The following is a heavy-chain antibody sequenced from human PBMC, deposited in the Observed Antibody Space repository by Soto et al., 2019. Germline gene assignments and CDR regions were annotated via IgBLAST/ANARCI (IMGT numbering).Heavy chain of an antibody. CDR2: INPNSGGT. D-gene: IGHD2-2*02. Sequence: ASVKVSCKASGYTFTGYYMHWVRQAPGQGLEWMGWINPNSGGTNYAQKFQGRVTMTRDTSISTAYMELSRLRSDDTAVYYCARDAHCSSTSCYTDDYYYYGMDVWGQGTTVTVSS. J-gene: IGHJ6*02. V-gene: IGHV1-2*02. CDR3: ARDAHCSSTSCYTDDYYYYGMDV. CDR1: GYTFTGYY.